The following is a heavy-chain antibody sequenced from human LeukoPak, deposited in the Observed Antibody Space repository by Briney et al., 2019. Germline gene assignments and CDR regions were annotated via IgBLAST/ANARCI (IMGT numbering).Heavy chain of an antibody. J-gene: IGHJ3*02. CDR3: AKDGSSLRSSEAFDI. V-gene: IGHV3-30*02. CDR1: GFTFSSYG. D-gene: IGHD5-12*01. CDR2: IRYDGSNK. Sequence: GGSLRLSCAASGFTFSSYGMHWVRQAPGKGLEWVAFIRYDGSNKYYADSVKGRFTISRDNSKNTLYLQMNSLRAEDTAVYYCAKDGSSLRSSEAFDIWGQGTMVTVSS.